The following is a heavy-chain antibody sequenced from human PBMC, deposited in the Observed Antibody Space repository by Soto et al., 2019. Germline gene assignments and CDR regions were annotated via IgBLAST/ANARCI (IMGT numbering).Heavy chain of an antibody. Sequence: QVQLVQSGAEVKKPGSSVKVSCTASGGTFSSYTISWVRQAPGQGLEWMGRIIPILGIANYAQKFQGRVTITADKSTSTAYMELSSLRSEDTAVYYCARGRDGYSYGYYFDYWGQGTLVTVSS. V-gene: IGHV1-69*02. J-gene: IGHJ4*02. CDR1: GGTFSSYT. CDR3: ARGRDGYSYGYYFDY. CDR2: IIPILGIA. D-gene: IGHD5-18*01.